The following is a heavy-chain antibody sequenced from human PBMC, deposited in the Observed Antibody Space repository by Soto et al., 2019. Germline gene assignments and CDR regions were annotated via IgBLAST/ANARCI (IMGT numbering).Heavy chain of an antibody. Sequence: QVQLVQSGAEVKKPGSSVKVSCKASGGTFSSYAISWVRQAPGQGLEWMGGIIPIFGTANYAQKFQGRVTITADESTSTAYMELSSLRSEDTAVYYCARERAVSLGELSPRKPENYGMDVWGQGTTVTVSS. J-gene: IGHJ6*02. CDR2: IIPIFGTA. D-gene: IGHD3-16*02. CDR1: GGTFSSYA. V-gene: IGHV1-69*01. CDR3: ARERAVSLGELSPRKPENYGMDV.